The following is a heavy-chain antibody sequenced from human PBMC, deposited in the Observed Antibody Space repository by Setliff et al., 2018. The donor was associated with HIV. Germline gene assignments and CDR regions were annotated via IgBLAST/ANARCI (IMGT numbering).Heavy chain of an antibody. CDR2: ISSSGFPI. CDR1: GFTFSTYG. D-gene: IGHD1-26*01. J-gene: IGHJ4*02. V-gene: IGHV3-48*01. Sequence: GGSLRLSCEASGFTFSTYGMNWVRHAPGKGLEWVAQISSSGFPIYYADSVRGRFTASRDNGKNSLFLQMTRLRADDTAVYYCVGGALDFWGQGVLVTVSS. CDR3: VGGALDF.